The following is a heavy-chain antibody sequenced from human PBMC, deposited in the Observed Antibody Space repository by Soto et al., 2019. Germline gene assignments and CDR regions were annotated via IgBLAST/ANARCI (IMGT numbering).Heavy chain of an antibody. D-gene: IGHD6-19*01. Sequence: QVQLQESGPGLVKPSETLSLTCTVSGGSISSYYWSWIRQPPGKGLEWIGYIYYSGSTNYNPSLKSRVTISVDTSKSQFSLKLSSVTAADTAVYYCARESMYSSGWYVNWYFDLWGRGTLVTVSS. CDR3: ARESMYSSGWYVNWYFDL. V-gene: IGHV4-59*01. CDR2: IYYSGST. J-gene: IGHJ2*01. CDR1: GGSISSYY.